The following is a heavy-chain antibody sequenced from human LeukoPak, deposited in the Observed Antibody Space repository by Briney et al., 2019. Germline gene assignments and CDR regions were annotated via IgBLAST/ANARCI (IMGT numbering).Heavy chain of an antibody. CDR1: GFAFSDYY. CDR3: ARETGEDYYYYYYMDV. CDR2: ISSSGSTI. D-gene: IGHD7-27*01. V-gene: IGHV3-11*01. Sequence: GGSLRLSCAASGFAFSDYYMSWIRQAPGKGLGWVSYISSSGSTIYYADSVKGRFTISRDNAKNSLYLQMNSLRAEDTAVYYCARETGEDYYYYYYMDVWGKGTTVTVSS. J-gene: IGHJ6*03.